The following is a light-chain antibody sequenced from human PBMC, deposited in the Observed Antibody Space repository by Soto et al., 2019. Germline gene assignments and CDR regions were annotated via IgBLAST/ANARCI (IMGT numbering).Light chain of an antibody. J-gene: IGKJ1*01. Sequence: DIQMTQSPSTLSASVGDRVTITCRASQSISSWLAWYQQKPGKAPKLLIYDASSLESGVPLRFSGSGSGTEFTLAISSLQPDDFATYYCQQYSRYSWTFGQGTKVEIK. CDR3: QQYSRYSWT. CDR2: DAS. V-gene: IGKV1-5*01. CDR1: QSISSW.